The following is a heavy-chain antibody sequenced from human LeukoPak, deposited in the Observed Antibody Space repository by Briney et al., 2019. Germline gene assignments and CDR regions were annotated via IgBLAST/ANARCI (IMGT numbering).Heavy chain of an antibody. Sequence: SVKVSCKASGGTFSSYAISWVRQAPGQGLEWMGGIIPIFGTANYAQEFQGRVTITADESTSTAYMELSSLRSEDTAVYYCASRDYDFWSGYCPFDYWGQGTLVTVSS. CDR3: ASRDYDFWSGYCPFDY. CDR1: GGTFSSYA. D-gene: IGHD3-3*01. CDR2: IIPIFGTA. J-gene: IGHJ4*02. V-gene: IGHV1-69*13.